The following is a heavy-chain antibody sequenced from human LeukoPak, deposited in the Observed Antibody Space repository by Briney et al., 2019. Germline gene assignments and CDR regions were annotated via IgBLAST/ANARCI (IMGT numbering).Heavy chain of an antibody. J-gene: IGHJ6*03. V-gene: IGHV1-8*02. CDR2: INPNSGNT. CDR1: GYTFTGYY. D-gene: IGHD4-17*01. CDR3: ARTTVTTAIIYYYYYMDV. Sequence: ASVKVSCKASGYTFTGYYMHWVRQAPGQGLEWMGWINPNSGNTGYAQKFQGRVTMTRNTSISTAYMELSSLRSEDTAVYYCARTTVTTAIIYYYYYMDVWGKGTTVTISS.